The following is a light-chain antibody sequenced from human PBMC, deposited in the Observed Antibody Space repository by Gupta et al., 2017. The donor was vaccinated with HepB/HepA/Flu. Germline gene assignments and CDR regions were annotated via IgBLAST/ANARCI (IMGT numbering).Light chain of an antibody. CDR2: DVS. CDR3: SSYTSSSTIERV. CDR1: SSDVGGYNY. V-gene: IGLV2-14*03. Sequence: QSALPQPASVSESPGQSITISCTGTSSDVGGYNYVSWYQQHPGKAPNLMIYDVSNRRSGVAHRFSGSKSGNTAALTISGLQAEDEADYYCSSYTSSSTIERVFGGGTKLTVL. J-gene: IGLJ3*02.